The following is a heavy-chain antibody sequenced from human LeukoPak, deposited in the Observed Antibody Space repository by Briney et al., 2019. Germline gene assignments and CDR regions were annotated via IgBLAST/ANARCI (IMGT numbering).Heavy chain of an antibody. V-gene: IGHV1-18*01. CDR2: VSAYNGNT. CDR3: AREVDYGDYEDYYYYMDV. D-gene: IGHD4-17*01. Sequence: ASVKVSCKASGYTFTSYGISWVRQAPGQGLEWMGWVSAYNGNTNYAQKLQGRVTMTTDTSTSTAYRELRSLRSDDTAVYYCAREVDYGDYEDYYYYMDVWGKGTTVTISS. CDR1: GYTFTSYG. J-gene: IGHJ6*03.